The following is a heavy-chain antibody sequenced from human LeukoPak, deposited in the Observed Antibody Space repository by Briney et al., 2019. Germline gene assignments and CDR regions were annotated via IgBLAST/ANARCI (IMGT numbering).Heavy chain of an antibody. CDR1: GSSISSALYY. V-gene: IGHV4-39*01. CDR3: ARRNTADASIDF. D-gene: IGHD2/OR15-2a*01. CDR2: IFYSGTT. J-gene: IGHJ4*02. Sequence: PSETLSLTCTVSGSSISSALYYWGWIRQPPGQGLEWIGSIFYSGTTYYNPSLKSRLTISVDTSKNQFSLKLRSMTAADTAMYYCARRNTADASIDFWGQGTLVTASS.